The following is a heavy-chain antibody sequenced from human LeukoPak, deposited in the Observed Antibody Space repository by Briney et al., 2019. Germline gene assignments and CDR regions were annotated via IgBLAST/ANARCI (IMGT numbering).Heavy chain of an antibody. J-gene: IGHJ4*02. D-gene: IGHD3-3*01. CDR1: GYTFSSYW. Sequence: GESLRISCKGSGYTFSSYWIGWVRQMPGKGLEWMGIIYPGDSDTRYSPSLRGQVTISVDTSIGTAYLQWSSLKASDTAIYYCARQNDFRLDYWGQGTLVTVSS. CDR3: ARQNDFRLDY. CDR2: IYPGDSDT. V-gene: IGHV5-51*01.